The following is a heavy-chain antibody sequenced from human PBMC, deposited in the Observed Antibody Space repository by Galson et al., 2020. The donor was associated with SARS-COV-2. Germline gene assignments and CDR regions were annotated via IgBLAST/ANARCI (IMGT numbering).Heavy chain of an antibody. D-gene: IGHD4-17*01. J-gene: IGHJ6*03. CDR2: IYTSGST. CDR1: GGSISSGRYY. CDR3: ASQTTSAYYYYYMDV. V-gene: IGHV4-61*02. Sequence: SETLSLTCTVSGGSISSGRYYWSWIRQPAGKGLEWIGRIYTSGSTNYNPSLKSRVTISVDTSKNQFSLRLSSVTAADTAVYYCASQTTSAYYYYYMDVWGKGTTVTISS.